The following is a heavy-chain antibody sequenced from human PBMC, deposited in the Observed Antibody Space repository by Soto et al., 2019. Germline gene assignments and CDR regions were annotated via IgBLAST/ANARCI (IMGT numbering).Heavy chain of an antibody. CDR2: IHDSGNT. D-gene: IGHD4-17*01. V-gene: IGHV4-30-4*01. J-gene: IGHJ5*02. CDR1: GGSVSIGDYL. CDR3: ARARGGDSGDYASLFDR. Sequence: PSETLSLTCTVFGGSVSIGDYLWSWIRQRPGKGLEWIGYIHDSGNTYYNPSLKSRVTISLDTSKNQFSLKVTSMTAADTAVYFCARARGGDSGDYASLFDRWAQGNLVTVSS.